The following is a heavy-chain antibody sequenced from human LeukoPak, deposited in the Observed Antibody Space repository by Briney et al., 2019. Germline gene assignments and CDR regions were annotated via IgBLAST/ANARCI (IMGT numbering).Heavy chain of an antibody. V-gene: IGHV1-8*01. J-gene: IGHJ4*02. Sequence: GASVKVSCKASRYTFTSYDINWVREAAGQGLEWMGWMNPNTGRTGYAQKFQGRITMTRDTSIYTAYMELTNLRSEDTAIYYCARLSQTPDYYTLGGYYYLGYWGQGTPVTVSS. CDR1: RYTFTSYD. CDR2: MNPNTGRT. CDR3: ARLSQTPDYYTLGGYYYLGY. D-gene: IGHD3-10*01.